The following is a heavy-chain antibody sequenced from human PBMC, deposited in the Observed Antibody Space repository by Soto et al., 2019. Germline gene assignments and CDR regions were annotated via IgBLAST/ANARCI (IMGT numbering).Heavy chain of an antibody. Sequence: GWSLRLSCASSVFTFISYWMSWVRQAPGKGLEWVANIKQDGSEKYYVDSVKGRFTISRDNAKNSLYLQMNSLRAEDTAVYYCASLAMTTDDYWGQGTLVTVSS. D-gene: IGHD4-17*01. V-gene: IGHV3-7*03. CDR3: ASLAMTTDDY. J-gene: IGHJ4*02. CDR2: IKQDGSEK. CDR1: VFTFISYW.